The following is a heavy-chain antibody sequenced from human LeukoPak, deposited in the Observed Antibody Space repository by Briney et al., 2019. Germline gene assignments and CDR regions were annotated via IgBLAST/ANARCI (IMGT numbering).Heavy chain of an antibody. CDR3: ARLSGTYSRGGDH. Sequence: GGSLRLSCTASGFTFSDFHMSWIRQAPGKGLEWVSHISGSGYAIHHPGSVKGRFAISRDNAKNSLYLQMNSLRVEDSAVYYCARLSGTYSRGGDHWGQGTLVTVSS. J-gene: IGHJ4*02. V-gene: IGHV3-11*01. CDR1: GFTFSDFH. D-gene: IGHD1-26*01. CDR2: ISGSGYAI.